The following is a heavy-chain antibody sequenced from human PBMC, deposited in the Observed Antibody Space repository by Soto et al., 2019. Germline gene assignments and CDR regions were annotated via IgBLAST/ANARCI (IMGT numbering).Heavy chain of an antibody. V-gene: IGHV3-30-3*01. CDR1: GFTFSSYA. Sequence: QVQLVESGGGVVQPGRSLRLSCAASGFTFSSYAMHWVRQAPGKGLEWVAVISYDGSNKYYADSVKGRFTISRDNSKNTLYLQMNSLRAEDTAVYYCARGSRYCPSAPPYYYYGMDVWGQGTTVTVSS. CDR2: ISYDGSNK. CDR3: ARGSRYCPSAPPYYYYGMDV. J-gene: IGHJ6*02. D-gene: IGHD2-21*01.